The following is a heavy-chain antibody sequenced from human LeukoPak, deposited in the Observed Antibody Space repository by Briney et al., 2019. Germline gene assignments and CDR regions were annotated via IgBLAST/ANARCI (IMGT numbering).Heavy chain of an antibody. CDR2: IGSGSVDK. V-gene: IGHV3-23*01. J-gene: IGHJ5*01. CDR1: GFSFNIYA. D-gene: IGHD3-3*01. Sequence: GGSLRLSCAASGFSFNIYAMGWVRQALGKGLEWVSVIGSGSVDKHYADTVRGRFDISRDNSKNRLFLQMNSLRVEDSGVYYCAKRVPLTALDSWGQGTLVTVSS. CDR3: AKRVPLTALDS.